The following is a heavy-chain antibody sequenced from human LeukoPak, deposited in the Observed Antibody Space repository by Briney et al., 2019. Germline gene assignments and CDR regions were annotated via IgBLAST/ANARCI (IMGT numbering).Heavy chain of an antibody. V-gene: IGHV3-23*01. Sequence: GGSLRLSCATSGFTFNSYAMNWVRQAPGKGLEWVSIISGNGINTYYADSVKGQFTISRDDSKNTLYLQMNSLRAEDTAIYYSARGVSDWGQGTLVTVAS. J-gene: IGHJ4*02. CDR2: ISGNGINT. D-gene: IGHD3-16*01. CDR1: GFTFNSYA. CDR3: ARGVSD.